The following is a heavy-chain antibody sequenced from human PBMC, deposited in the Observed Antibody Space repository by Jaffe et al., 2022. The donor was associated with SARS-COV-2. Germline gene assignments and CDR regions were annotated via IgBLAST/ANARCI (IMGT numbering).Heavy chain of an antibody. CDR2: INHSGST. D-gene: IGHD6-19*01. CDR3: ARASSGWHFDY. J-gene: IGHJ4*02. CDR1: GGSFSGYY. V-gene: IGHV4-34*01. Sequence: QVQLQQWGAGLLKPSETLSLTCAVYGGSFSGYYWSWIRQPPGKGLEWIGEINHSGSTNYNPSLKSRVTISVDTSKNQFSLKLSSVTAADTAVYYCARASSGWHFDYWGQGTLVTVSS.